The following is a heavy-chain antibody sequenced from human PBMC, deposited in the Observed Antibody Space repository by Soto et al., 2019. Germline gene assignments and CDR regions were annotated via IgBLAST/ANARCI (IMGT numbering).Heavy chain of an antibody. CDR3: ARDYGLRYFEWLLSKDWYFDL. J-gene: IGHJ2*01. CDR1: GGTFSSYT. Sequence: ASVKVSCKASGGTFSSYTISWVRQAPGQGLEWMGRIIPILGIANYAQKFQGRVTITADKSTSTAYMELSSLRSEDTAVYYCARDYGLRYFEWLLSKDWYFDLCGRGTLVTVSA. V-gene: IGHV1-69*04. CDR2: IIPILGIA. D-gene: IGHD3-9*01.